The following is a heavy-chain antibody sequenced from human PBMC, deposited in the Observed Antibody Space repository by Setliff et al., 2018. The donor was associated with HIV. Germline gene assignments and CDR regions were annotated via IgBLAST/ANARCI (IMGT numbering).Heavy chain of an antibody. CDR3: ATHYGSGSYYNY. J-gene: IGHJ4*02. CDR2: IYYGGNT. V-gene: IGHV4-39*01. D-gene: IGHD3-10*01. Sequence: SETLSLTCSVSGASVTSSSYYWGWIRQPPGKGLEWIGSIYYGGNTYSNPSLRSRLSISLDTSKSQFSLELYSVTAADTAVYYCATHYGSGSYYNYWGQGMLVTVSS. CDR1: GASVTSSSYY.